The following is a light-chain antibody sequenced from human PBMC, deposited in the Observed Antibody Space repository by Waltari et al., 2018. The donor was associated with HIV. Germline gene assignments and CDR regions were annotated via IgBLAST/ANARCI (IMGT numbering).Light chain of an antibody. CDR2: AAS. V-gene: IGKV1-16*02. CDR1: HDISNY. CDR3: QQYKGYPLT. Sequence: DIQMTQSPSSLSASVGDRVTITCRASHDISNYVAWFQQRPGEAPKSLIYAASTLQSGVPSKFRGSGSETYFTLTINSLQSEDSATYYCQQYKGYPLTFGQGTRLEIK. J-gene: IGKJ5*01.